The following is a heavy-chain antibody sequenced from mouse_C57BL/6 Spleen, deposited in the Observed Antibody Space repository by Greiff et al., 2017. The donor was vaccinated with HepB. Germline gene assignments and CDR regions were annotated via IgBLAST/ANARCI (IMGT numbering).Heavy chain of an antibody. Sequence: VQLQQPGAELVKPGASVKLSCKASGYTFTSYWMHWVKQRPGQGLEWIGMIHPNSGSTNYNEKFKSKATLTVDKSSSTAYMQLSSLTSEDSAVYYCARNDYERVAYAMDYWGQGTSVTVSS. D-gene: IGHD2-4*01. J-gene: IGHJ4*01. CDR2: IHPNSGST. CDR3: ARNDYERVAYAMDY. CDR1: GYTFTSYW. V-gene: IGHV1-64*01.